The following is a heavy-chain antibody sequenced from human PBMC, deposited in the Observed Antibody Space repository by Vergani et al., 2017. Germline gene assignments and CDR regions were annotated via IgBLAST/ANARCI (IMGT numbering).Heavy chain of an antibody. CDR1: GGTFSSYA. CDR3: AXVTPGGYCSGGSCYSPNWYFDL. D-gene: IGHD2-15*01. J-gene: IGHJ2*01. Sequence: QVQLVQSGAEVKKPGSSVKVSCKASGGTFSSYAISWVRQAPGQRLEWMGGIIPIFGTANYAQKFQGRVTITADESTSTAYMELSSLRSEDTAVYYCAXVTPGGYCSGGSCYSPNWYFDLWGRGTLVTVSS. CDR2: IIPIFGTA. V-gene: IGHV1-69*01.